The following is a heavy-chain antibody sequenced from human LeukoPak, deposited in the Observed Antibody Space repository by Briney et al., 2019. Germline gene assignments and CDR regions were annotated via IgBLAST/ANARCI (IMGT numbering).Heavy chain of an antibody. J-gene: IGHJ4*02. D-gene: IGHD3-10*01. CDR2: IYHSGST. Sequence: SETLSLTCTVSGGSISSHYWSWIRQPPGRGLEWIGYIYHSGSTYYNPSLKSRVTISVDRSKNQFSLKLSSVTAADTAVYYCARGSGSYSGYFDYWGQGTLVTVSS. CDR3: ARGSGSYSGYFDY. CDR1: GGSISSHY. V-gene: IGHV4-59*11.